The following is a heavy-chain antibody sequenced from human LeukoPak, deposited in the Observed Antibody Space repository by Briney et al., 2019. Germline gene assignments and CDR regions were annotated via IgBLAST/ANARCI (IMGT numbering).Heavy chain of an antibody. CDR1: RFTFDDHA. CDR2: ISWNSGSI. D-gene: IGHD5-24*01. V-gene: IGHV3-9*03. J-gene: IGHJ3*02. CDR3: AKGQRWLQLDAFDI. Sequence: GRSLRLSCAASRFTFDDHAMHWVRQAPGKGLEWVSGISWNSGSIGYADSVKGRFTISRDNAKNSLYLQMNSLRAEDMALYYCAKGQRWLQLDAFDIWGQGTMVTVSS.